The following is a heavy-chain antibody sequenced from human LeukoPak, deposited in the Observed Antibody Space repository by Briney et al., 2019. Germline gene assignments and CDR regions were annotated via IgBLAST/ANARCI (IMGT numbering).Heavy chain of an antibody. J-gene: IGHJ6*03. Sequence: ASVKVSCKASGGTFSSYAISWVRQAPGQGLEWMGGIIPIFGTANYAQKFQGRVTITADKSTSTAYMELSSLRSEDTAVYYCAGGYCSSTSCRHPNYYYYYMDVWGKGTTVTVSS. V-gene: IGHV1-69*06. D-gene: IGHD2-2*03. CDR1: GGTFSSYA. CDR2: IIPIFGTA. CDR3: AGGYCSSTSCRHPNYYYYYMDV.